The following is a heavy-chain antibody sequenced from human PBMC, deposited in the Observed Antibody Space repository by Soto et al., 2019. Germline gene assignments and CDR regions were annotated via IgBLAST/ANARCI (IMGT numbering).Heavy chain of an antibody. CDR3: AKDRRGGEYPAFYL. V-gene: IGHV3-23*01. CDR1: GFTLSDYD. D-gene: IGHD2-21*01. J-gene: IGHJ3*01. CDR2: IRGDGGAT. Sequence: DVHLLESGGGLVQPGGSLRLSCVASGFTLSDYDMGWVRQAPGKGLEWVSLIRGDGGATYYARSLEGRLTISRDTSENTLYLQMNSLRVEHTALYYCAKDRRGGEYPAFYLWGQGTLVTVSS.